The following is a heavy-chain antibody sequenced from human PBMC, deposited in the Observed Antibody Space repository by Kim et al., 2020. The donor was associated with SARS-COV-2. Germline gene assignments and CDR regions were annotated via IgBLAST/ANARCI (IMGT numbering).Heavy chain of an antibody. CDR2: ISSSGSTI. CDR1: GFTFSSYE. CDR3: ARDLFTYYYDSSADY. Sequence: GGSLRLSCAASGFTFSSYEMNWVRQPPGKGLEWVSYISSSGSTIYYADSVKGRFTIFRDNAKNSLYLQMNSLRAEDTAVYYCARDLFTYYYDSSADYWG. J-gene: IGHJ4*01. V-gene: IGHV3-48*03. D-gene: IGHD3-22*01.